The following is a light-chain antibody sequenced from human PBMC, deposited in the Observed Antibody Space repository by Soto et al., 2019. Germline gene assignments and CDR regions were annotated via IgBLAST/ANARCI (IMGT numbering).Light chain of an antibody. J-gene: IGKJ1*01. CDR2: AAS. CDR3: QQTDSFPRT. Sequence: DIPLTQSPSTLSASLVEGVLIXCRASQNINKWLAWYQQRPGKAPNLLIYAASTLQNGVPARFSGGGSGTDFTLTISSLQPEDFATYYCQQTDSFPRTFGQGTKVDNK. V-gene: IGKV1-12*01. CDR1: QNINKW.